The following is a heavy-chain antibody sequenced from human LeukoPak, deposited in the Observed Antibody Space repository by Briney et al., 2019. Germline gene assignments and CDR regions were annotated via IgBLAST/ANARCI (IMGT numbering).Heavy chain of an antibody. CDR1: GGSISSYY. CDR3: ARSDSSGYYPNIYFDY. Sequence: SETLSLTCTVSGGSISSYYWSWIRQPPGKGLEWIGYIYTSGSTNYNPPLKSRVTISVDTSKNQFSLKLSSVTAADTAVYYCARSDSSGYYPNIYFDYWGQGTLVTVSS. D-gene: IGHD3-22*01. J-gene: IGHJ4*02. V-gene: IGHV4-4*09. CDR2: IYTSGST.